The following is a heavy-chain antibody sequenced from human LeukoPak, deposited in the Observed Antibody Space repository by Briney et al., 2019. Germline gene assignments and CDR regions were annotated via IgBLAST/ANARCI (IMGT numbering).Heavy chain of an antibody. CDR1: GFTFSSYW. J-gene: IGHJ4*02. Sequence: GGSLRLSCAASGFTFSSYWMHWVRQAPGKGLLWVSLINSDGNNRGYADSVKGRFTVSRDNAKNTLYLQMNSLRAEDTAVYYCAKSRDGYIFDYWGQGTLVTVSS. CDR3: AKSRDGYIFDY. D-gene: IGHD5-24*01. V-gene: IGHV3-74*01. CDR2: INSDGNNR.